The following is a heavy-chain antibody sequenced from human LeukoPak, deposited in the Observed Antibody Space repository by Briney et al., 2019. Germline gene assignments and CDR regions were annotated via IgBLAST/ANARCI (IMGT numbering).Heavy chain of an antibody. J-gene: IGHJ4*02. V-gene: IGHV3-7*01. CDR1: GFTFSSYW. CDR3: ARSFFGMAGTGFDY. CDR2: IKQDGSEK. Sequence: PGGSLRLSCAASGFTFSSYWMSWVRQAPGKGLEWVANIKQDGSEKYYVDSVKGRFTISRDNAKNSLYLQMNSLRAEDTAVYYCARSFFGMAGTGFDYWGQGTLVTVSS. D-gene: IGHD6-19*01.